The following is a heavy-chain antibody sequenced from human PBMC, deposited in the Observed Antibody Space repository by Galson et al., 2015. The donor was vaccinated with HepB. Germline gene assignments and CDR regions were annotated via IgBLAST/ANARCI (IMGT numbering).Heavy chain of an antibody. Sequence: SLRLSCAASGFTFSSYWMSWVRQAPGKGLEWVANIKQDGSEKYYVDSVKGRFTISRDNAKNSLYLQMNSLRAEDTAVYYCARAHCSGGSCYSDGFDYWGQGTLVTVSS. J-gene: IGHJ4*02. V-gene: IGHV3-7*05. CDR3: ARAHCSGGSCYSDGFDY. CDR1: GFTFSSYW. D-gene: IGHD2-15*01. CDR2: IKQDGSEK.